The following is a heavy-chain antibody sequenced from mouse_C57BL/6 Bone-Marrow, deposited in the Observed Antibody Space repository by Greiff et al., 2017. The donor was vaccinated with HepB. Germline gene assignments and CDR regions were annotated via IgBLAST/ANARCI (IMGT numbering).Heavy chain of an antibody. CDR2: IRSKSNNYAT. CDR1: GFSFNTYA. V-gene: IGHV10-1*01. J-gene: IGHJ1*03. CDR3: VRQGGLGGYWYFDV. D-gene: IGHD2-4*01. Sequence: EVQRVESGGGLVQPKGSLKLSCAASGFSFNTYAMNWVRQAPGKGLEWVARIRSKSNNYATYYADSVKDRFTISRDDSESMLYLQMNNLKTEDTAMYYCVRQGGLGGYWYFDVWGTGTTVTVSS.